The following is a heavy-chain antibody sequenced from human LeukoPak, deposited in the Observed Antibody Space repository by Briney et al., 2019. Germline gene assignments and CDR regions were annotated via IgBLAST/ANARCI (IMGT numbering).Heavy chain of an antibody. Sequence: SETLSLTCAVYGGSFSGYYWSWIRQPPGKGLEWIGEINHSGSTNYNPSLKSRVTISVDTSKNQFSLKLSSVTAADTAVYYCASLGLYSSSSGWFDPWGQGTLVTVSS. CDR1: GGSFSGYY. CDR3: ASLGLYSSSSGWFDP. V-gene: IGHV4-34*01. CDR2: INHSGST. D-gene: IGHD6-6*01. J-gene: IGHJ5*02.